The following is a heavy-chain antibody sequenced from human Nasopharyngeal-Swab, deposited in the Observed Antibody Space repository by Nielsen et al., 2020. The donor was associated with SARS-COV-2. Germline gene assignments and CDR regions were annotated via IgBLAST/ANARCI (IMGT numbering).Heavy chain of an antibody. CDR3: ARGYRGGRITMIADAFDI. D-gene: IGHD3-22*01. CDR2: ISSSGSTI. Sequence: GESLKISCTASGFTFGDYAMNWVRQAPGKGLEWVSYISSSGSTIYYADSVKGRFTISRDNAKNSLYLQMNSLRAEDTAVYYCARGYRGGRITMIADAFDIWGQGTMVTVSS. V-gene: IGHV3-48*03. J-gene: IGHJ3*02. CDR1: GFTFGDYA.